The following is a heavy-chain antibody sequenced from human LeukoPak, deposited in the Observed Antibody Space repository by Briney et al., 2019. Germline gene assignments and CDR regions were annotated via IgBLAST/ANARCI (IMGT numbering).Heavy chain of an antibody. J-gene: IGHJ1*01. D-gene: IGHD3-16*01. V-gene: IGHV3-23*05. Sequence: GGSLRLSCEASGFTFSAYAMTWVRQAPGKGLEWVSSIGSDNKPHYSESVKGRFTISRDNSKNTVYLQMNSLRVEDTAVYYCARDQRPGWGEYFQHWGQGTLVTVSS. CDR1: GFTFSAYA. CDR3: ARDQRPGWGEYFQH. CDR2: IGSDNKP.